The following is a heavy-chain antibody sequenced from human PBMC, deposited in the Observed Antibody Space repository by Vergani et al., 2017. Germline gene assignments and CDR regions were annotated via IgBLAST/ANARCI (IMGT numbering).Heavy chain of an antibody. CDR1: GFTFSSYW. V-gene: IGHV3-7*01. J-gene: IGHJ4*02. Sequence: EVQLVESGGGLVQPGGSLRLSCAASGFTFSSYWMSWVRQAPGKGLEWVANIKQEGSDKYYVDSVKGRFTISRDNAKNSLYLQMDSLRAEDTAVYYCARDLGGDFDYWGQGTLVTVSS. D-gene: IGHD2-21*01. CDR3: ARDLGGDFDY. CDR2: IKQEGSDK.